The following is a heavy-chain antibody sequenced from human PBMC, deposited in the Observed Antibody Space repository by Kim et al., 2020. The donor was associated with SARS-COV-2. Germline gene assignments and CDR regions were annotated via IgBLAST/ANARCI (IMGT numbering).Heavy chain of an antibody. CDR2: IYYSWST. V-gene: IGHV4-59*01. CDR3: ARLGVATIRETSLGVGDGMDV. J-gene: IGHJ6*02. Sequence: SETLSLTCTVSGGSISSYYWSWIRQPPGKGLEWIGYIYYSWSTNYNPSFKSRVTISVDTSKNQFSLKLSSVTAADTAVYDCARLGVATIRETSLGVGDGMDVCGQGTTITVSS. D-gene: IGHD5-12*01. CDR1: GGSISSYY.